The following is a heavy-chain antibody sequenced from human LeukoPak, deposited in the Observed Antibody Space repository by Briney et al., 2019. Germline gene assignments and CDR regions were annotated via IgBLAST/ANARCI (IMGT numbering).Heavy chain of an antibody. D-gene: IGHD2-2*01. CDR3: AKEMGSSTSWVCDY. CDR1: GFTFSSYS. CDR2: ISSSSSTI. V-gene: IGHV3-48*01. Sequence: GGSLRLSCAASGFTFSSYSMNWVRQAPGKGLEWVSYISSSSSTIYYADSVKGRFTISRDNSKSTLYLQMNSLRAEDTAVYYCAKEMGSSTSWVCDYWGQGTLVTVSS. J-gene: IGHJ4*02.